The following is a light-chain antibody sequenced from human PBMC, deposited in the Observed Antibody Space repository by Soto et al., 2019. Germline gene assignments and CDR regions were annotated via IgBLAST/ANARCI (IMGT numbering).Light chain of an antibody. CDR1: QSVSSTY. V-gene: IGKV3-20*01. Sequence: EIVLTQSPGTLSLSPGERATLSCRASQSVSSTYFAWYQQKPGQAPRLLIYGASFRATGIPDRLSGSGSGTDFTLTITRLEPEDFAVYYCQQYGDSPLYTFGQGTKLEIK. J-gene: IGKJ2*01. CDR2: GAS. CDR3: QQYGDSPLYT.